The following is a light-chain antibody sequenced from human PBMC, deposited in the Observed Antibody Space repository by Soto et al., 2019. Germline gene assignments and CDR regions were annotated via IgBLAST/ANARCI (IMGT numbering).Light chain of an antibody. V-gene: IGLV4-69*01. CDR2: LNSDGSH. J-gene: IGLJ2*01. CDR3: QAGGTAIHDLV. CDR1: SGHTSYA. Sequence: QYVLTQPPSASASLGASAKLTCTLSSGHTSYAIAWHQRQPEKGPRYLMKLNSDGSHNKGDGIPDRFSGSSSGTDRYLTISSLQSDDGADYYWQAGGTAIHDLVFGGGTKVTVL.